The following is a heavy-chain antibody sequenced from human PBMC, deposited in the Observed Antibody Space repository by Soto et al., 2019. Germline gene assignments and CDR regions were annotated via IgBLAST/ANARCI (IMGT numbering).Heavy chain of an antibody. D-gene: IGHD1-1*01. CDR3: ARVAGHKNARFDT. J-gene: IGHJ4*02. V-gene: IGHV1-2*02. CDR2: INPGSGVT. CDR1: GYSFTKYH. Sequence: ASVKVSFKASGYSFTKYHMHWLRQAPGQGLEWMGWINPGSGVTNQAQKFQGRVTMTRDTSITTTYMELNSLTSDDTAVYYCARVAGHKNARFDTWGQGALVTVSS.